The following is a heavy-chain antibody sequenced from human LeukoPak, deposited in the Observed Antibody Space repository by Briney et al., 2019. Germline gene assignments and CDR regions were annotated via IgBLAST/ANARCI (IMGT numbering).Heavy chain of an antibody. CDR1: GGSFSGYY. Sequence: SETLSLTCAVYGGSFSGYYWSWIRQPPGKGLEWIGEINHSGSTDYNPSLKSRVTISVDTSKNQFSLKLSSVTAADTAVYYCARGLYYDSSGYYYFDCWGQGTLVTVSS. V-gene: IGHV4-34*01. CDR2: INHSGST. D-gene: IGHD3-22*01. CDR3: ARGLYYDSSGYYYFDC. J-gene: IGHJ4*02.